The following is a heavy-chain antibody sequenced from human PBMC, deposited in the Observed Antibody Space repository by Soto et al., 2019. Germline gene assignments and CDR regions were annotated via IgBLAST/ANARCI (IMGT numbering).Heavy chain of an antibody. V-gene: IGHV3-23*01. J-gene: IGHJ4*02. CDR2: ISGGGDTT. D-gene: IGHD3-10*01. CDR3: AKGRGGSGSLSPRVDF. CDR1: GFTFNNYA. Sequence: GGSLRLSCAASGFTFNNYAMTWVRQAPGKGLEWVSAISGGGDTTSYADSVKGRFTVSRDGSKNTLYLQMSSLRAEDTALYYCAKGRGGSGSLSPRVDFWGQGTLVTVSS.